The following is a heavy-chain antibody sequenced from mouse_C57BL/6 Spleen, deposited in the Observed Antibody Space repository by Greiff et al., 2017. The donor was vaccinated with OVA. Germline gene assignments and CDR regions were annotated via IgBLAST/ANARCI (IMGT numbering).Heavy chain of an antibody. CDR3: ARAGYSNVDWFSY. V-gene: IGHV5-4*01. CDR2: ISDGGSYT. D-gene: IGHD2-5*01. Sequence: EVQLVESGGGLVKPGGSLKLSCAASGFTFSSYAMSWVRQTPEKRLAWVATISDGGSYTYYPDNVTGRFTISRDNANNNLYRQMSHLKSEDTAMYYCARAGYSNVDWFSYGGQGTLVTVSA. CDR1: GFTFSSYA. J-gene: IGHJ3*01.